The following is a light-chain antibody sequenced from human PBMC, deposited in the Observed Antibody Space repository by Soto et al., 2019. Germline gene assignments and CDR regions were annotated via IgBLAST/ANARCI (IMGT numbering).Light chain of an antibody. J-gene: IGKJ2*01. CDR1: QSVRNSY. V-gene: IGKV3-20*01. CDR2: GAS. Sequence: EILLTQSPGTLSLSPGERATLSCRASQSVRNSYLAWYQQKPGQAPRLLIYGASGRATGIPDRFSGSGSGTDFTLIISSLEPEDFAVYYCQQYGSSPYTFGQGTKLEI. CDR3: QQYGSSPYT.